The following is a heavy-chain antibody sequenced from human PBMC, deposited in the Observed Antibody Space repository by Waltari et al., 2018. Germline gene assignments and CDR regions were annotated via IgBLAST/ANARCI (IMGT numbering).Heavy chain of an antibody. CDR2: IYHSGRP. CDR3: ATAGSATIAGYFDY. J-gene: IGHJ4*02. D-gene: IGHD5-12*01. Sequence: QVQLQESGPGLVKPSETLSLTCAVSGYSISSGYYWGWIRQPPGKGLEWIGSIYHSGRPYYTPSLRRRVTISVDTSKNQFSLKLSSVTAADTAVYYCATAGSATIAGYFDYWGQGTLVTVSS. V-gene: IGHV4-38-2*01. CDR1: GYSISSGYY.